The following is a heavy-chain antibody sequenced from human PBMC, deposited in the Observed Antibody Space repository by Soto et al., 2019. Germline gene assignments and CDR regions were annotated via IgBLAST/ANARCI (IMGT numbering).Heavy chain of an antibody. Sequence: ASVKVSCKASGYTFTSYGISWVRQAPGQGLEWMGWISAYNGNTNYAQKLQGRVTMTTDTSTSTAYMELRSLRSDNTAVYYCARRRRASYGYAAYYYYGMDVWGQGTTVTVSS. CDR3: ARRRRASYGYAAYYYYGMDV. CDR1: GYTFTSYG. V-gene: IGHV1-18*04. CDR2: ISAYNGNT. J-gene: IGHJ6*02. D-gene: IGHD5-18*01.